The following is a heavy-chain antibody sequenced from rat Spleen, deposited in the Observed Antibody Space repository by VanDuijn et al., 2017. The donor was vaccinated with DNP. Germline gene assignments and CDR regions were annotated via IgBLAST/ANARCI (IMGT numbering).Heavy chain of an antibody. Sequence: QVQLRESGPGLVQPSQTLSLTCTVSGFSLTTYHVHWVRQPPGKGLEWMGGIQSGARPVYNSVLKSRLTISRDTSKSQVFLEMNSVQTEDTATYYCASTLVNYDTYGYYAMDAWGQGTSVTVSS. J-gene: IGHJ4*01. D-gene: IGHD1-11*01. CDR1: GFSLTTYH. V-gene: IGHV2-27*01. CDR3: ASTLVNYDTYGYYAMDA. CDR2: IQSGARP.